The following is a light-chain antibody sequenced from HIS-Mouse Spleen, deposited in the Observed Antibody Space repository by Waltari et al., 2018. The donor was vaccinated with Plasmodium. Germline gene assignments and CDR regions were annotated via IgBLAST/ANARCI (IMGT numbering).Light chain of an antibody. Sequence: QSALTQPRSVSGSPGQSVTISCPGTSSAVGGYNYVSWDQQHPGKAPKLMIYDISKRPSGVPDRFSGSKSGNTASLTISGLQAEDEADYYCCSYAGSYTLVFGGGTKLTVL. CDR2: DIS. CDR1: SSAVGGYNY. V-gene: IGLV2-11*01. J-gene: IGLJ2*01. CDR3: CSYAGSYTLV.